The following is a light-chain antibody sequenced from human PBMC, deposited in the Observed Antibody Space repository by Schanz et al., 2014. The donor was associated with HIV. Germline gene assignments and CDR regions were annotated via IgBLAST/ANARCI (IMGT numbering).Light chain of an antibody. Sequence: QSALTQPASVSGSPGQSITISCTGTSGDVGRYDYVSWYQQPPGQAPKLLIYDVTNRPSGVSNRFSASKSGNTASLTISGLQPEDEADYYCSSFAGSNIPWVFGGGTKLTVL. V-gene: IGLV2-14*03. CDR3: SSFAGSNIPWV. CDR2: DVT. CDR1: SGDVGRYDY. J-gene: IGLJ3*02.